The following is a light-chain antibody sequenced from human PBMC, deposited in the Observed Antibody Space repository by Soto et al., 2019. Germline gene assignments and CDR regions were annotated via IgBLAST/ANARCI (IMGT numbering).Light chain of an antibody. CDR1: SSDVGSYNL. Sequence: QSVLTQPASVSGSPGQSITISCTGTSSDVGSYNLVSWYQQHPGKAPKLMIYEGSKRPSGVSNRFSGYKSGNTASLTISGLQAEDEADYYCCSYAGSSTSYVFGTGTQLTVL. J-gene: IGLJ1*01. CDR3: CSYAGSSTSYV. CDR2: EGS. V-gene: IGLV2-23*01.